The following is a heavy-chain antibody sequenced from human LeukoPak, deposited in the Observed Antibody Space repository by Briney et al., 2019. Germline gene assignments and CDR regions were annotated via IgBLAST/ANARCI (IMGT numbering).Heavy chain of an antibody. D-gene: IGHD6-13*01. J-gene: IGHJ5*02. CDR2: IYYSGST. CDR3: AGEGVRYSSSWINWFDP. V-gene: IGHV4-30-4*02. CDR1: GGSISSGDYY. Sequence: PSETLSLTCTVSGGSISSGDYYWSWIRQPPGKGLEWIGYIYYSGSTYYNPSLKSRVTISVDTSKNQFSLKLSSVTAADTAVYYCAGEGVRYSSSWINWFDPWGQGTLVTVSS.